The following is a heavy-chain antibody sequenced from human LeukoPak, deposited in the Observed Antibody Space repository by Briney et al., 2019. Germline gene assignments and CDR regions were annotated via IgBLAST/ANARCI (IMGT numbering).Heavy chain of an antibody. V-gene: IGHV1-69*05. Sequence: SVKVSCKASGGTFSSYAISWVRQAPGQGLEWMGGIIPIFGTANYAQKFQGRVTITTDESTSTAYMELSSLRSEDTAVYYCPRATPATDSSSWYVPAWTWFDPWGQGTLVTVSS. CDR2: IIPIFGTA. J-gene: IGHJ5*02. CDR3: PRATPATDSSSWYVPAWTWFDP. D-gene: IGHD6-13*01. CDR1: GGTFSSYA.